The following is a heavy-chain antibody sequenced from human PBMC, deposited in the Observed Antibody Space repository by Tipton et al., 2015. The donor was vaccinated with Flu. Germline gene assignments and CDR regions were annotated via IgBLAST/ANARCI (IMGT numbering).Heavy chain of an antibody. V-gene: IGHV1-18*01. CDR1: GYTFSNYG. Sequence: QLVQSGAEVKKPGASVKVSCKASGYTFSNYGISWVRQAPGQGLEWMGWISTYNDNTNYAQILQGRVTMTTGTSTSTAYMELRSLRSDDTAVYYCVRRVIVRLPAARGYYGRDVWGQGTTVTVSS. D-gene: IGHD2-2*01. J-gene: IGHJ6*02. CDR2: ISTYNDNT. CDR3: VRRVIVRLPAARGYYGRDV.